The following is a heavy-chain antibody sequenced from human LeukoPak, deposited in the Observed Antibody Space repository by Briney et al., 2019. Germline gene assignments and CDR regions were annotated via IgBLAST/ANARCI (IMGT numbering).Heavy chain of an antibody. Sequence: GGSLRLSCAASGFTFSSYSMNWVGQAPGKGLEWVSSISSSSSYIYYADSVKGRFTISRDNAKNPLYLQMNSLRAEDTAVYYCAPIVVVPAATSLGYWGQGTLVTVSS. CDR2: ISSSSSYI. CDR1: GFTFSSYS. J-gene: IGHJ4*02. CDR3: APIVVVPAATSLGY. V-gene: IGHV3-21*01. D-gene: IGHD2-2*01.